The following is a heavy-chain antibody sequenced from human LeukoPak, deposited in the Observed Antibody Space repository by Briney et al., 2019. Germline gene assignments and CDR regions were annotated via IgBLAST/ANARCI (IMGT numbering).Heavy chain of an antibody. D-gene: IGHD6-13*01. Sequence: PGGSLRLSCAASGFTFSDYSMNWVRQAPGKGLEDLSYINSDGKTTWYADSVKGRFTASRDNAKNSLYLQMNSLGAEDTAVYYCAVHGYSSSWFYFDYWGQGTLVTVSS. CDR1: GFTFSDYS. V-gene: IGHV3-48*01. CDR3: AVHGYSSSWFYFDY. CDR2: INSDGKTT. J-gene: IGHJ4*02.